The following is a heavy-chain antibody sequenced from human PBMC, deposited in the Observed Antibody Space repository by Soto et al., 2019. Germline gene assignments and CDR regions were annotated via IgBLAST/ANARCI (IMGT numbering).Heavy chain of an antibody. V-gene: IGHV3-74*01. CDR3: ARVGGGSGNFDY. D-gene: IGHD3-10*01. J-gene: IGHJ4*02. CDR2: INGDGSIT. CDR1: GFTFSNYW. Sequence: EVQLVESGGGLVQPGGSLRLSCGASGFTFSNYWMHWVRQVPGEGLVWVSRINGDGSITRFADSVKGRFTISRDNAKNTMYLQTNSVRAEDTAVYYCARVGGGSGNFDYWGQGTLVTVSS.